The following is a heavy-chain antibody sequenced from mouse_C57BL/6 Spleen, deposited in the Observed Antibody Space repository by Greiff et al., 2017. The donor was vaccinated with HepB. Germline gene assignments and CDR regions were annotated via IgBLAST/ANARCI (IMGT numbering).Heavy chain of an antibody. J-gene: IGHJ2*01. CDR3: ARRDLEGVDY. V-gene: IGHV1-81*01. Sequence: QVQLKESGAELARPGASVKLSCKASGYTFTSYGISWVKQRTGQGLEWIGEIYPRSGNTYYNEKFKGKATLTADKSSSTAYMELRSLTSEDSAVYFCARRDLEGVDYWGQGTTLTVSS. CDR1: GYTFTSYG. CDR2: IYPRSGNT.